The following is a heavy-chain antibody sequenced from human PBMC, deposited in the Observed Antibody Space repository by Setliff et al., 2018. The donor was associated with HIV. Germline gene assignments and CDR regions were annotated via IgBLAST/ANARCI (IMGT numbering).Heavy chain of an antibody. CDR3: VRLTADRTNYYYYMYV. Sequence: ASVKVSCKASGYSLSTYAISWVRQAPGQGLEWMGWIDSNNGNRNFAQKFRGRVTMTTDISTNTAYMEVRSLSFDETAVYYCVRLTADRTNYYYYMYVWGKGTTVTVSS. J-gene: IGHJ6*03. CDR2: IDSNNGNR. D-gene: IGHD2-8*01. CDR1: GYSLSTYA. V-gene: IGHV1-18*04.